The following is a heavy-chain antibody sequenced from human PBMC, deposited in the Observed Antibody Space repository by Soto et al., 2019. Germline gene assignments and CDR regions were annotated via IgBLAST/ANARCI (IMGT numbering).Heavy chain of an antibody. J-gene: IGHJ6*03. CDR3: ARDRGVAPPVAGNTHYYYYMNV. V-gene: IGHV1-18*01. D-gene: IGHD6-19*01. CDR1: GYSFTNYG. CDR2: ISADNGNT. Sequence: QDQLVQSGVEVKKPGASVKVSCKASGYSFTNYGITWVRQAPGQGFEWMGWISADNGNTNYAQKFQGRVTLTTDASTSTACLELRSLRSDDTAFYYCARDRGVAPPVAGNTHYYYYMNVWGKGTTVTVSS.